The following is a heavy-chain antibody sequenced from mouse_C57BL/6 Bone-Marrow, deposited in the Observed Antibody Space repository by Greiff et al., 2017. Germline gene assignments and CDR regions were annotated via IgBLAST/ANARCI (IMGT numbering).Heavy chain of an antibody. D-gene: IGHD2-3*01. J-gene: IGHJ3*01. V-gene: IGHV14-4*01. CDR2: IDPENGDT. Sequence: VQLQQSGAELVRPGASVKLSCTASGFNIKDDYMHWVKQRPEQGLEWIGWIDPENGDTEYASKFQGKATITADTSSNTAYLQLSSLTSEDTAVYYCTTSFYDGYYVAWFAYWGQGTLVTVSA. CDR1: GFNIKDDY. CDR3: TTSFYDGYYVAWFAY.